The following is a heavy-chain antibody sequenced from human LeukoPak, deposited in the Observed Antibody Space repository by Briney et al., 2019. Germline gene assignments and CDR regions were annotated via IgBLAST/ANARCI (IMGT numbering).Heavy chain of an antibody. V-gene: IGHV1-69*13. CDR2: IIPIFGTA. J-gene: IGHJ4*02. Sequence: GASVKVSCKASGGTFSSYAISWERQAPGQGLEWMGGIIPIFGTANYAQKFQGRVTITADESTSTAYMELSSLRSEDTAVYYCARGLYYDFWSGYSPFDYWGQGTLVTVSS. D-gene: IGHD3-3*01. CDR1: GGTFSSYA. CDR3: ARGLYYDFWSGYSPFDY.